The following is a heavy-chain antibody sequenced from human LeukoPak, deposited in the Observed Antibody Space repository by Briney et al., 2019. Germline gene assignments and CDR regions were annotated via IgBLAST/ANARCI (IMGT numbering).Heavy chain of an antibody. D-gene: IGHD3-9*01. J-gene: IGHJ4*02. CDR3: ARVNILTGYGEFDY. CDR2: INHSGST. V-gene: IGHV4-38-2*01. Sequence: SETLSLTCAVSGYSISSGYYWGWIRQPPGKGLEWIGSINHSGSTYYNPSLKSRVTISVDTSKNQSSLKLSSVTAADTAVYYCARVNILTGYGEFDYWGQGTLVTVSS. CDR1: GYSISSGYY.